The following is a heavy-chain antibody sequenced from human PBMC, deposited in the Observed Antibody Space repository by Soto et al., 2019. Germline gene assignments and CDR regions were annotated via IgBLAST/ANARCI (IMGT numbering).Heavy chain of an antibody. J-gene: IGHJ6*03. V-gene: IGHV4-39*07. D-gene: IGHD6-13*01. CDR1: GGSISSSSYY. Sequence: SETLSLTCTVSGGSISSSSYYWGWIRQPPGKGLEWIGNIYYSGSTNYNPSLKSRVTISVDTSKNQFSLKLSSVTAADTAVYYCARGDLAAAGNWQYYYYYYMDVWGKGTTVTVSS. CDR2: IYYSGST. CDR3: ARGDLAAAGNWQYYYYYYMDV.